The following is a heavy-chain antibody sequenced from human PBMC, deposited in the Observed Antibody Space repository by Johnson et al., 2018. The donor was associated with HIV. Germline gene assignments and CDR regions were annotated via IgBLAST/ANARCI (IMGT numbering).Heavy chain of an antibody. CDR2: ISYYGSNK. Sequence: QVQLVESGGGVVQPGRSLRLSCAASGFTFSSYGMHWVRQAPGKGLEWVAVISYYGSNKYYADSVKGRFTISRDNAKSSLYLQMNSLRAADTAVYYCARDLSGNYGDAFDIWGQGTMVTVSS. CDR3: ARDLSGNYGDAFDI. CDR1: GFTFSSYG. D-gene: IGHD1-26*01. V-gene: IGHV3-30*03. J-gene: IGHJ3*02.